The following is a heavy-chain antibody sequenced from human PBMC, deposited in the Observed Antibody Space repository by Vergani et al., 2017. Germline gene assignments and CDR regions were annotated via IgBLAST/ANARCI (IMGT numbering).Heavy chain of an antibody. J-gene: IGHJ2*01. CDR2: ISGSGGST. D-gene: IGHD3-22*01. CDR3: AKLYDSSGYYYRGYFDL. V-gene: IGHV3-23*01. Sequence: EVQLLESGGGLVQPGGSLRLSCAASGFTFSSYAMRWVRQAPGKGLEWVSAISGSGGSTYYADSVKGRFTIARDNDKNTLYLQMNSLRAEDTAVYYCAKLYDSSGYYYRGYFDLWGRGTLVTVSS. CDR1: GFTFSSYA.